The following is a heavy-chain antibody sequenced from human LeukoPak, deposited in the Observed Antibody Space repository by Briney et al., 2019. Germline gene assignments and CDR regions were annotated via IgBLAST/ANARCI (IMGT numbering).Heavy chain of an antibody. D-gene: IGHD1-26*01. CDR3: AREMIVGSDAFDI. V-gene: IGHV4-34*09. J-gene: IGHJ3*02. CDR1: GGSFSGYY. CDR2: INHSGST. Sequence: SETLSLTCAVYGGSFSGYYWSWIRQPPGKGLEWIGEINHSGSTNYNPSLKSRVTISVDTSKNQFSLKLSSVTAADTAVYYCAREMIVGSDAFDIWGQGTMVTVSS.